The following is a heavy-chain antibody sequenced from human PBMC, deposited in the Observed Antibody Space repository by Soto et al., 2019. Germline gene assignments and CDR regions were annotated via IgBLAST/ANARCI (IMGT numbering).Heavy chain of an antibody. Sequence: QVQLVQSGAEVKKPGASVKVSCKASGYTFTSYDINWVRQATGQGLEWMGWMNTNSGNTGDAQKFRGRVAMTRNTSIRTAYMELSSLRSEDTAVYYCARERTGTTSMDVWGQGTTVTVSS. CDR3: ARERTGTTSMDV. CDR2: MNTNSGNT. D-gene: IGHD1-1*01. V-gene: IGHV1-8*01. J-gene: IGHJ6*02. CDR1: GYTFTSYD.